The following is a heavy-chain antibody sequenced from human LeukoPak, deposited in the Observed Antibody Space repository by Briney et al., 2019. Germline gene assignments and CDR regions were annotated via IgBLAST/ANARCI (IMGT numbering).Heavy chain of an antibody. D-gene: IGHD1-26*01. Sequence: PSETLSLTCAVYGGSFSAYFWTWIRQPAGKGLKWIGRIHTSGDTKYNPSLKSRVIMSLDTSRNQFSLNLNSVTAADTAVYYCARGSVNYYHPFDYWGQGTLVTVSS. V-gene: IGHV4-59*10. CDR3: ARGSVNYYHPFDY. CDR2: IHTSGDT. CDR1: GGSFSAYF. J-gene: IGHJ4*02.